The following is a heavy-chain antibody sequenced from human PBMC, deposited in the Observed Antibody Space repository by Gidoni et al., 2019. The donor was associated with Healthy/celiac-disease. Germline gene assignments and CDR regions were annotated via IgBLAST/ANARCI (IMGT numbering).Heavy chain of an antibody. CDR3: ARESGYDLDRDY. D-gene: IGHD5-12*01. V-gene: IGHV3-30-3*01. J-gene: IGHJ4*02. CDR2: ISYDGSNK. Sequence: QVQLVESGGGVVQPGRSLRLSCAASGFTFSSYAMHWVRQAPGKGLEWVAVISYDGSNKYYADSVKGRFTISRDNSKNTLYLQMNSLRAEDTAVYYCARESGYDLDRDYWGQGTLVTVSS. CDR1: GFTFSSYA.